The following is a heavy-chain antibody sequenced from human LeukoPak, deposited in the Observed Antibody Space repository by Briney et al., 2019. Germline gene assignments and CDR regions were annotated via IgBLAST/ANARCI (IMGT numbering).Heavy chain of an antibody. Sequence: AGGSLRLSCAASGFTFSSYAMSWVRQPPGKGLEWVAAISGSGGSTNYPPPVKGRFPLSRDNSKHTLYLQMNSLRAEDTAVYYCAKTLFYDRGHETFQHWGQGTLVTVSS. CDR2: ISGSGGST. CDR1: GFTFSSYA. J-gene: IGHJ1*01. CDR3: AKTLFYDRGHETFQH. V-gene: IGHV3-23*01. D-gene: IGHD2/OR15-2a*01.